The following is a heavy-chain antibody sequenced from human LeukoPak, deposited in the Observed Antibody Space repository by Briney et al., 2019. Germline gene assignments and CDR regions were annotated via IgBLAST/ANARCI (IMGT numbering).Heavy chain of an antibody. V-gene: IGHV1-69*06. CDR2: IIPMFGTA. CDR1: GVTFYTDV. D-gene: IGHD5/OR15-5a*01. Sequence: ASVSLSCKAFGVTFYTDVITWGRQSPGQGLECRGGIIPMFGTANYAQKVQGRVTITADKSTNTAYMELSSLTSEDTAVYYCARAGSTGGADYYYYYMDVWGEGTTVTVSS. CDR3: ARAGSTGGADYYYYYMDV. J-gene: IGHJ6*03.